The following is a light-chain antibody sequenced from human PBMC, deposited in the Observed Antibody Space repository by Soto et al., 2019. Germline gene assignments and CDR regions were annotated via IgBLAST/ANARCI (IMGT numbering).Light chain of an antibody. CDR3: QQYDTWWT. J-gene: IGKJ1*01. Sequence: EIVVTQSPATLSVSPGDRATLSCTASQNVTRSLAWYQQKPGQSPRLLIYDTSIRAAGIPNRVNGGGSGTEFTLTISSLQSEDFALYFCQQYDTWWTFGQGSRV. CDR1: QNVTRS. CDR2: DTS. V-gene: IGKV3-15*01.